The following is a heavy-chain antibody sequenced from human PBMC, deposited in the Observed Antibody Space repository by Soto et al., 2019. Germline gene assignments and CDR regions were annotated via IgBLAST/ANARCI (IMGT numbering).Heavy chain of an antibody. J-gene: IGHJ6*02. CDR1: GFTFSNAW. V-gene: IGHV3-15*01. CDR3: TRLERDYYYGMDV. Sequence: EVQLVESGGGLVKPGGSLRLTCAASGFTFSNAWMSWVRQAPGKGLEWVGRIKSKNDGGTTDYAAPVKGRLTNSRDDSKNTLFLQINSLKNEDTAVYYRTRLERDYYYGMDVWGQGTTVTVSS. CDR2: IKSKNDGGTT.